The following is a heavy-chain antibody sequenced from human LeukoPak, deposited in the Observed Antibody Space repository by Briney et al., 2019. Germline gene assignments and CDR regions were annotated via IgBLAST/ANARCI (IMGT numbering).Heavy chain of an antibody. J-gene: IGHJ4*02. V-gene: IGHV4-59*01. CDR3: ARVRPYDSSGYAFRYYFDY. Sequence: PSETLSLTCTVSGGSISSYYWSWIRQPPGKGLEWIGYIYYSGSTNYNPSLKSRATISVDTSKNQFSLKLSSVTAADTAVYYCARVRPYDSSGYAFRYYFDYWGQGTLVTVSS. CDR2: IYYSGST. D-gene: IGHD3-22*01. CDR1: GGSISSYY.